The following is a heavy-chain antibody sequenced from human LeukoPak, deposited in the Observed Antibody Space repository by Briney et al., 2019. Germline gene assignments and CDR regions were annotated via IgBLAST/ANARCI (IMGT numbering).Heavy chain of an antibody. V-gene: IGHV1-2*02. CDR3: ARVGPIAARSYYFDY. D-gene: IGHD6-6*01. CDR2: INPDSGGT. Sequence: ASVKVSCKASGYTFTGYYMHWVRQAPGQGLEWMGLINPDSGGTSSAQKFQGRVTMTGDTSISTAYLELSRLRSDDTAVYYCARVGPIAARSYYFDYWGQGTLVTVSS. CDR1: GYTFTGYY. J-gene: IGHJ4*02.